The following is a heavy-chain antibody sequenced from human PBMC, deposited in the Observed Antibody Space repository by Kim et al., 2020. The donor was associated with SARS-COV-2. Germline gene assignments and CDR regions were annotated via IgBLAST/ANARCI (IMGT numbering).Heavy chain of an antibody. CDR1: GFTFDDYA. D-gene: IGHD5-18*01. J-gene: IGHJ4*02. Sequence: SLRLSCAASGFTFDDYAMHWVRQAPGKGLEWVSGISWNSGSIGYADSVKGRFTISRGNAKNSLYLQMNSLRAEDTALYYCAKDIGYSSGGFDYWGQGTLVTVSS. CDR3: AKDIGYSSGGFDY. V-gene: IGHV3-9*01. CDR2: ISWNSGSI.